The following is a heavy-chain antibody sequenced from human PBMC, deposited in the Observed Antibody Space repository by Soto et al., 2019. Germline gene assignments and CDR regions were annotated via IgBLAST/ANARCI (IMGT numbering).Heavy chain of an antibody. CDR2: IYYSGST. V-gene: IGHV4-59*01. CDR1: GGSISSYY. Sequence: SETLSLTCTVSGGSISSYYWSWIRQPPGKGLEWIGYIYYSGSTNYNPSLKSRVTISVDTSKNQFSLKLSSVTAADTAVYYCARVGVLRYFDWSYGMDVWGQGTTVTVSS. D-gene: IGHD3-9*01. J-gene: IGHJ6*02. CDR3: ARVGVLRYFDWSYGMDV.